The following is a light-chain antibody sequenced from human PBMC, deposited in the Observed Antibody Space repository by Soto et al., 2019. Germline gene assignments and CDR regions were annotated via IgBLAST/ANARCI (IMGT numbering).Light chain of an antibody. J-gene: IGKJ2*01. CDR2: EAS. V-gene: IGKV2D-29*01. CDR3: MQSIQPLYT. Sequence: EIVMTQTQLSLSVTPGQPAPISCKSSQSLLYIDGKTPLYWYLQKPGQPPQLLIYEASNRFSGVPDRFSGTGSGTDFTLKISRVEAEDVGVYYCMQSIQPLYTFGQGTKLEIK. CDR1: QSLLYIDGKTP.